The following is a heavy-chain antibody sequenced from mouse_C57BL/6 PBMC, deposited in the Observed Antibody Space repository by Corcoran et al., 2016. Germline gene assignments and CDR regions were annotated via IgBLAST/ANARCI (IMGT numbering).Heavy chain of an antibody. J-gene: IGHJ3*01. D-gene: IGHD2-3*01. CDR2: IYPGSGNT. Sequence: QVQLKQSGAELVRPGASVKLSCKASGYTFTDYYINWVKQRPGQGLEWIARIYPGSGNTYYNEKFKGKATLTAEKSSSTAYMQLSSLTSEDSAVYFCARARWLLDFAYWGQGTLVTVSA. CDR1: GYTFTDYY. CDR3: ARARWLLDFAY. V-gene: IGHV1-76*01.